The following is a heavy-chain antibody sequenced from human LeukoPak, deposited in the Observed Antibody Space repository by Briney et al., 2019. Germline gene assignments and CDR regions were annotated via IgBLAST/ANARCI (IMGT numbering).Heavy chain of an antibody. Sequence: PGGSLRLSCAASGFTFSDYSMNWVRQAPGKGLEWVSSISRNSRHVYYGGSVWGRFTISRDDARNSLFLEMNSLRAEDTAVYYCAKGRTYYYGSGSYHWGQGTLVTVSS. V-gene: IGHV3-21*04. CDR2: ISRNSRHV. D-gene: IGHD3-10*01. CDR1: GFTFSDYS. CDR3: AKGRTYYYGSGSYH. J-gene: IGHJ5*02.